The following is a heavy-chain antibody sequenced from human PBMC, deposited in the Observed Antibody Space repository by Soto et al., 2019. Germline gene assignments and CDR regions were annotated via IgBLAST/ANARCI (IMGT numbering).Heavy chain of an antibody. D-gene: IGHD3-3*01. CDR2: ISAYNGNT. Sequence: ASVKVSCKASGYTFTSYGISWLRQAPGQGLEWMGWISAYNGNTNYAQKLQGRVTMTTDTSTSTAYMELRSLRSDDTAVYYCARCNGYRWLLSCILDYWGQGTLVTVSS. V-gene: IGHV1-18*01. CDR3: ARCNGYRWLLSCILDY. J-gene: IGHJ4*02. CDR1: GYTFTSYG.